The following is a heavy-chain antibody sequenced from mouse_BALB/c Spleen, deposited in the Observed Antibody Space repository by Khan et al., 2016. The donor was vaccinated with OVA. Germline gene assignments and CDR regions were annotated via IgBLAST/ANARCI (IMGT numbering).Heavy chain of an antibody. V-gene: IGHV14-3*02. Sequence: VQLKQSGAELVKPGASVKLSCTASGFNIKDTYMHWVKQRPEQGLEWIGRIDPANGNTKYDPKFQGKATITADTSSNTAYLQFSSLTSEDTAVYYCVNRDLYFDVWGAGTTVTVSS. J-gene: IGHJ1*01. CDR3: VNRDLYFDV. CDR2: IDPANGNT. CDR1: GFNIKDTY.